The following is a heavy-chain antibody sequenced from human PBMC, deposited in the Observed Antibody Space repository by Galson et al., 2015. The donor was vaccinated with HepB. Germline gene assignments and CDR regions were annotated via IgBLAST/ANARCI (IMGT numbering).Heavy chain of an antibody. D-gene: IGHD2-15*01. CDR1: GYSFTSYW. CDR3: ARQAPGYCSGGSCYEVAYYYGMDV. Sequence: QSGAEVKKPGESLKISCKGSGYSFTSYWIGWARQMPGKGLEWMGIIYPGDSDTRYSPSFQGQVTISADKSISTAYLQWSSLKASDTAMCYCARQAPGYCSGGSCYEVAYYYGMDVWGQGTTVTVSS. V-gene: IGHV5-51*01. J-gene: IGHJ6*02. CDR2: IYPGDSDT.